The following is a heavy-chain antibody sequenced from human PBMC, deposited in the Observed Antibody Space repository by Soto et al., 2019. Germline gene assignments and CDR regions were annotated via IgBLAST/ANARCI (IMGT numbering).Heavy chain of an antibody. CDR1: GFTFSSYG. Sequence: PGGSLRLSCAASGFTFSSYGMHWVRQAPGKGLEWVAVIWYDGSNKYYADSVKGRFTISRDNSKNTLYLQMNSLRAEDTAVYYCARDLKDSSVSYYDSSYYDMYILALRNTVTVSS. CDR2: IWYDGSNK. V-gene: IGHV3-33*01. J-gene: IGHJ6*02. D-gene: IGHD3-10*01. CDR3: ARDLKDSSVSYYDSSYYDMYI.